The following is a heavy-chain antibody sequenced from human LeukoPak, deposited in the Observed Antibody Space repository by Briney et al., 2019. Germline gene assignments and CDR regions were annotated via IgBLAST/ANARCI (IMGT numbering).Heavy chain of an antibody. CDR1: GFTFSSRDW. CDR2: IKQDGSEK. Sequence: GGSLRLSCVASGFTFSSRDWMTWVRQAPGKGLEWVANIKQDGSEKNYVDSVKGRFTISRDNAMNSVDLQMNSLRAEDTAVYYCARDFLWGSGSRWGQGTLVTVSS. D-gene: IGHD3-10*01. J-gene: IGHJ4*02. CDR3: ARDFLWGSGSR. V-gene: IGHV3-7*01.